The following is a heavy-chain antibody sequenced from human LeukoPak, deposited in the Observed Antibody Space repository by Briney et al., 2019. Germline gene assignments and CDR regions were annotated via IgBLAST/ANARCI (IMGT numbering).Heavy chain of an antibody. V-gene: IGHV4-34*01. CDR3: ASWYSSGFVTDY. D-gene: IGHD6-19*01. J-gene: IGHJ4*02. CDR1: GGSFSGYY. CDR2: INHSGSTEINHSGST. Sequence: PSETLSLTCAVYGGSFSGYYWSWIRQSPEKGLEWIGEINHSGSTEINHSGSTYYNPSLKSRVTISVDTSKNQFSLKLNSVTAADTAVYYCASWYSSGFVTDYWGQGTLVTVSS.